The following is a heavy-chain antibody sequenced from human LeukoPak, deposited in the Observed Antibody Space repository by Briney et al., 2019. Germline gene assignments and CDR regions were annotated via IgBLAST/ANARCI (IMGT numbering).Heavy chain of an antibody. D-gene: IGHD3-10*01. CDR3: AKDHHGSGRYGPLYNWFDP. V-gene: IGHV3-23*01. J-gene: IGHJ5*02. Sequence: PGGSLRLSCTVSGFTVSSNSMSWVRQAPGKGLEWVSAISGSGGSTYYADSVKGRFTISRDNSKNTLYLQMNSLRAEDTAVYYCAKDHHGSGRYGPLYNWFDPWGQGTLVTVSS. CDR1: GFTVSSNS. CDR2: ISGSGGST.